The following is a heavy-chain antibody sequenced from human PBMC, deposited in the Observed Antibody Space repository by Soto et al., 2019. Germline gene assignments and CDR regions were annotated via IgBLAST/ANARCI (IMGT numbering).Heavy chain of an antibody. CDR2: ISYDGSNK. D-gene: IGHD5-18*01. V-gene: IGHV3-30-3*01. J-gene: IGHJ6*02. CDR3: ARELGGYSYGPLTYYYYGMDV. CDR1: GFTFSSYA. Sequence: GGSLRLSCAASGFTFSSYAMHWVRQAPGKGLEWVAVISYDGSNKYYADSVKGRFTISRDNSKNTLYLQMNSLRAEDTAVYYCARELGGYSYGPLTYYYYGMDVWGQGTTVTVSS.